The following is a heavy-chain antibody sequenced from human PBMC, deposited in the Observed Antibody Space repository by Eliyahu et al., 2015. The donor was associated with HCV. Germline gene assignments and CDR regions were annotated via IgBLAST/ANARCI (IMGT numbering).Heavy chain of an antibody. D-gene: IGHD6-19*01. CDR1: GFTFXHAW. Sequence: EVQLVESGGDLVKPGGSLRLSCAASGFTFXHAWMSWVRQAPGKGLEWVGRIKSKTDGGTTEYAAPVKGRFTISRDDSENTLFLQMDSLKTEDTAVYYCATVFKTLGVAGTRWFDPWGQGTLVTVSS. J-gene: IGHJ5*02. CDR2: IKSKTDGGTT. V-gene: IGHV3-15*01. CDR3: ATVFKTLGVAGTRWFDP.